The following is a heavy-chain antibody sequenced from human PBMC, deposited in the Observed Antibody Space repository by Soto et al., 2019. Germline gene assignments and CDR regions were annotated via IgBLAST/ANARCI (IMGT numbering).Heavy chain of an antibody. CDR2: INPNGGGT. J-gene: IGHJ3*02. D-gene: IGHD3-22*01. CDR3: ARVRTYYYDSSRYFDAFDI. Sequence: QVQLVQSGAEVKKPGASVKVSCKASGYTFTGYYMHWVRQAPGQGLEWMGWINPNGGGTNYAQKFQGWGTMTRDTSISTGYMELSRLRPDDTAVYYCARVRTYYYDSSRYFDAFDIWGQGTMVTVSS. V-gene: IGHV1-2*04. CDR1: GYTFTGYY.